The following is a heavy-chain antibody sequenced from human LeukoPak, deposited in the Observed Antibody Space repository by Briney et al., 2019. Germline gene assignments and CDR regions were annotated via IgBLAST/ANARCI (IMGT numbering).Heavy chain of an antibody. J-gene: IGHJ5*02. CDR2: IYYSGST. CDR3: ARDKVRYGGKGVGWFDP. V-gene: IGHV4-39*07. D-gene: IGHD4-23*01. Sequence: SETLSLTCTVSGGSISSSSYYWGWIRQPPGKGLEWIGSIYYSGSTYYNPSLKSRVTMSVDTSKNQFSLKLSSVTAADTAVYYCARDKVRYGGKGVGWFDPWGQGTLVTVSS. CDR1: GGSISSSSYY.